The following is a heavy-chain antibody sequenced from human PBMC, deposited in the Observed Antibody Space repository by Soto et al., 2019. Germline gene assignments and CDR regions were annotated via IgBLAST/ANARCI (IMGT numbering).Heavy chain of an antibody. D-gene: IGHD2-2*01. V-gene: IGHV1-8*01. CDR3: ARSSSAAIVGYYYMDV. J-gene: IGHJ6*03. Sequence: ASVKVSCKASGYTFTSYDINWVRQATGQGLEWMGWMNPNSGNTGYAQKFQGRVTMTRNTSISTAYMELSSLRSEDTAVYYCARSSSAAIVGYYYMDVWGKGTTVTVSS. CDR2: MNPNSGNT. CDR1: GYTFTSYD.